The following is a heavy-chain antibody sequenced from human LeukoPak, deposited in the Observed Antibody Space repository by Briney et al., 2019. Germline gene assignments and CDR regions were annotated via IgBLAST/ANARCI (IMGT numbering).Heavy chain of an antibody. V-gene: IGHV3-23*01. CDR3: TRGEWGGDY. CDR2: ITSSGGNT. J-gene: IGHJ4*02. Sequence: PGGSLRLSCAASGFTFSTTAMTWVRQAPGKGLEWVSTITSSGGNTYYADSVKGRFTLSRDNSKNTLYLQMGSLRADDTAVYYCTRGEWGGDYWGQGTLVTVSS. D-gene: IGHD3-3*01. CDR1: GFTFSTTA.